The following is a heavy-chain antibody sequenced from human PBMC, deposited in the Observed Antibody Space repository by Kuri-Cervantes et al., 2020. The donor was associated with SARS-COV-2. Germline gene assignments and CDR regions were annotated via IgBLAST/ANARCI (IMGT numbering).Heavy chain of an antibody. V-gene: IGHV4-39*01. CDR3: ARRGVHRSSLTYYFDY. CDR1: GGSISSSSYY. Sequence: ESLKISCTVSGGSISSSSYYWGWIRQPPGKGLEWIGSIYYSGSTYYNPSLKSRVTISVDTSKNQFSLKLSSVTAADTAVYYCARRGVHRSSLTYYFDYWGQGTLVTVSS. J-gene: IGHJ4*02. D-gene: IGHD1-1*01. CDR2: IYYSGST.